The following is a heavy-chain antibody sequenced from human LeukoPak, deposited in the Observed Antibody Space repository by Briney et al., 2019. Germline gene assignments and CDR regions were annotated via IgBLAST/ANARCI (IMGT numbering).Heavy chain of an antibody. J-gene: IGHJ1*01. CDR1: GLTFSGYA. CDR3: ARDWPTIAAAGTIPEYFQH. CDR2: ISSSSSYI. V-gene: IGHV3-21*01. D-gene: IGHD6-13*01. Sequence: NPGGSLRLSCAASGLTFSGYAMNWVRQAPGKGLEWVSSISSSSSYIYYADSVKGRFTISRDNAKNSLYLQMNSLRAEDTAVYYCARDWPTIAAAGTIPEYFQHWGQGTLVTVSS.